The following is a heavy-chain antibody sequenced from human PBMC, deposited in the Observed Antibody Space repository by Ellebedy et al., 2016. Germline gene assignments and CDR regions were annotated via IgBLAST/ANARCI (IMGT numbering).Heavy chain of an antibody. Sequence: GSLRLSXSFSGNSVSRSRYFWGWIRQPPGKGLEWIASVYYTGNTHYNPSLKSRVTISLDTSKNQFSLKLSSVTAADTAMYYCAREGGDDGGTRSDYWGQGTLVAVSS. CDR3: AREGGDDGGTRSDY. V-gene: IGHV4-39*07. CDR2: VYYTGNT. J-gene: IGHJ4*02. D-gene: IGHD1-1*01. CDR1: GNSVSRSRYF.